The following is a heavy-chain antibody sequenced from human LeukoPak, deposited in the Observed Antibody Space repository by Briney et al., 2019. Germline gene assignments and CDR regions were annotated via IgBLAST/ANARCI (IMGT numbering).Heavy chain of an antibody. J-gene: IGHJ5*02. CDR2: IYYTGST. Sequence: PSETLSLTCTVSGGSISSYYWSWIRQPPGKGLEWIGYIYYTGSTNYNPSLKSRVTISIDTSKNQFSLKLSSVTAADTAVYYCARVPVAGTFDPWGQGTLVTVSS. CDR1: GGSISSYY. CDR3: ARVPVAGTFDP. D-gene: IGHD6-19*01. V-gene: IGHV4-59*01.